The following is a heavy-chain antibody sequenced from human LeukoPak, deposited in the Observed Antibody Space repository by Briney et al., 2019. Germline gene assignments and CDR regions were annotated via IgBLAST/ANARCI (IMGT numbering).Heavy chain of an antibody. D-gene: IGHD2-21*02. J-gene: IGHJ4*02. CDR2: ISSSGGST. CDR3: AKGNGHIVVVTAIS. Sequence: PGGSLRLSCAASGFTFSSYAMTWVRQAPGKGLEWVSAISSSGGSTYYADSVKGRFTISRDNSKNTLYPQMNSLRAEDTAVYYCAKGNGHIVVVTAISWGQGTLVTVSS. V-gene: IGHV3-23*01. CDR1: GFTFSSYA.